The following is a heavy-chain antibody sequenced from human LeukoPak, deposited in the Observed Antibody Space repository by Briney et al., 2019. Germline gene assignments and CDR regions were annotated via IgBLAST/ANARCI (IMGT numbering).Heavy chain of an antibody. Sequence: ASVKVSCKASGGTFSSYAISWVRQAPGQGLEWMGRIIPIFGIANYAQKFQGRVTITADKSTSTAYMELSSLRSEDTAVYYCASWGYCSSTSCYRGSGYYYYGMDVWGQGITATVSS. CDR3: ASWGYCSSTSCYRGSGYYYYGMDV. CDR1: GGTFSSYA. D-gene: IGHD2-2*02. J-gene: IGHJ6*02. V-gene: IGHV1-69*04. CDR2: IIPIFGIA.